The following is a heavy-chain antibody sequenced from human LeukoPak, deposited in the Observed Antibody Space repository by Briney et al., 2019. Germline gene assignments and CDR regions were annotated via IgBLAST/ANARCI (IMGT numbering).Heavy chain of an antibody. CDR2: IYDSGTM. CDR3: ARGATVWGNNAFDI. CDR1: GGNINGYF. Sequence: PSETLSLICSVSGGNINGYFWSWIRQPPGKGLEWIGHIYDSGTMNYNPSLKSRLSLSVDTSKNRFSLRLRSVTPADTAVYYCARGATVWGNNAFDIWGQGTLVTVSS. V-gene: IGHV4-59*01. D-gene: IGHD3-16*01. J-gene: IGHJ3*02.